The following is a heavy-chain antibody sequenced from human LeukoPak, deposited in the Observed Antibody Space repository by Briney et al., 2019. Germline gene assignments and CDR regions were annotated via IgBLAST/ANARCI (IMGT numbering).Heavy chain of an antibody. Sequence: ASVKVSCKASGYTFINCTLHWVRQAPGQRLEWMGWINAGNGNTKYSQKFQGRVTITTDTSASTAYMDLSSLRSEGTAVYYCARSLSGSHLYFDYWGQGTLVTVSS. CDR2: INAGNGNT. V-gene: IGHV1-3*01. D-gene: IGHD1-26*01. CDR1: GYTFINCT. CDR3: ARSLSGSHLYFDY. J-gene: IGHJ4*02.